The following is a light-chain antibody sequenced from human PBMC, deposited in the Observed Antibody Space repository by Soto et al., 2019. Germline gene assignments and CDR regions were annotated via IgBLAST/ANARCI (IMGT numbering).Light chain of an antibody. CDR3: ATWDDSLSGHYV. CDR1: SSNIGSNY. Sequence: QSVLTQPPSASGTPGQGVTISCSGSSSNIGSNYVCWYQHLPGTAPKLLIYSSNQRPSGVPDRFSGSKSGTSASLAISGLRSEDEADYYCATWDDSLSGHYVFGTGTKVTVL. J-gene: IGLJ1*01. CDR2: SSN. V-gene: IGLV1-47*02.